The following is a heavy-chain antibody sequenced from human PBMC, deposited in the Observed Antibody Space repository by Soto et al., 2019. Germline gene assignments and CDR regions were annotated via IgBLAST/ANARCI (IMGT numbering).Heavy chain of an antibody. CDR1: GDSVSNNAVA. CDR2: TYRGSESYN. Sequence: QVQLQQSGPGILKASQTLSVTCAISGDSVSNNAVAWNWIRQSPSGGLEWLGRTYRGSESYNDYSISLKSRVTIHSDPSKTPFSLQLTSVTSEDTAVYYCARGKNAAFDSWGQGTVVTVSS. V-gene: IGHV6-1*01. J-gene: IGHJ4*02. CDR3: ARGKNAAFDS.